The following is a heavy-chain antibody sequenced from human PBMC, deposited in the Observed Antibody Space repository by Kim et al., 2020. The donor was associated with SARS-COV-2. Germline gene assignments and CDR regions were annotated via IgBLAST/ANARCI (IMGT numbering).Heavy chain of an antibody. J-gene: IGHJ3*02. CDR2: ISSSSSLI. CDR1: RFTFSSYS. D-gene: IGHD3-3*01. Sequence: GGSLRLSCAASRFTFSSYSMNWVRQAPGKGLEWVSYISSSSSLIYYADSVKGRFTSSRDNAKNSLYLKMNSLRDEDTAVYYCAREAYDFWSGYSNAFDIWGQGTMVTVSS. V-gene: IGHV3-48*02. CDR3: AREAYDFWSGYSNAFDI.